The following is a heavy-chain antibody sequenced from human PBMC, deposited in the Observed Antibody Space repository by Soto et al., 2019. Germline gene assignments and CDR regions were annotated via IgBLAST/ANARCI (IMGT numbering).Heavy chain of an antibody. CDR3: AYSSTPFDY. CDR1: GFTFSSYA. CDR2: ISGSGGST. V-gene: IGHV3-23*01. D-gene: IGHD6-13*01. Sequence: EVQLLESGGGLVQPGGSLRLSCAASGFTFSSYAMSWVAKAPGKGLEWASAISGSGGSTYYADSVKGRFTISRDNSKNTLYLQMNSLRAEDTAVYYCAYSSTPFDYWGQGTLVTVSS. J-gene: IGHJ4*02.